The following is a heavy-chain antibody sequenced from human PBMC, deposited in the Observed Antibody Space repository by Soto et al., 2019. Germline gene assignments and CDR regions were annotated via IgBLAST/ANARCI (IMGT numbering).Heavy chain of an antibody. CDR3: ARELRTRLPRHYYYGMDV. D-gene: IGHD2-15*01. CDR2: INHSGST. J-gene: IGHJ6*02. Sequence: KPSETLSLTCAVYGGSFSGYYWSWIRQPPGKGLEWIGEINHSGSTNYNPSLKSRVTISVDTSKNQFSLKLSSVTAADTAVYYCARELRTRLPRHYYYGMDVWGQGTTVTVSS. CDR1: GGSFSGYY. V-gene: IGHV4-34*01.